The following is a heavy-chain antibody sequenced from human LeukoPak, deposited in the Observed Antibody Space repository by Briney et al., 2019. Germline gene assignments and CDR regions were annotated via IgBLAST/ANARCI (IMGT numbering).Heavy chain of an antibody. D-gene: IGHD3-10*01. CDR1: GFAFNNYW. J-gene: IGHJ4*02. V-gene: IGHV3-7*01. CDR2: IKKDGSEK. CDR3: ARDGFD. Sequence: GGSLRFSCVASGFAFNNYWMSWVRQAPGKGLEWVANIKKDGSEKYYVDSVKGRFTISRDNANNSLYLQMNSLRAEDTAVYYCARDGFDWGQGTLVTVSS.